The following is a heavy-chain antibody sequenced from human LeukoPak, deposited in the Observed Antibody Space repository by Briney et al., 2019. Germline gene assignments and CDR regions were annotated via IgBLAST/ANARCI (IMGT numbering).Heavy chain of an antibody. Sequence: GGSLRLSCAASGFTFSTYAMHWVRQAPGKGLEWVAVISPDGRNKYYADSVKGRFTISRDNSKNTLYLQMNSLRAEDTAVYYCAKDRYSSSGFDPWGQGTLVTVSS. CDR3: AKDRYSSSGFDP. V-gene: IGHV3-30*04. CDR1: GFTFSTYA. CDR2: ISPDGRNK. J-gene: IGHJ5*02. D-gene: IGHD6-6*01.